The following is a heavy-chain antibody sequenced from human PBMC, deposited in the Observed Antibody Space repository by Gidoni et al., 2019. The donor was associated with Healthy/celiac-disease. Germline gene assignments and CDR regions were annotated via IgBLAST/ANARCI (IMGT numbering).Heavy chain of an antibody. Sequence: QVQLVESGGGVVQPGRSRRLACAASGVTFSSYAMHWVRQAPGKGLEWVSVISYDGSNKSYADSVKGRFTISRDNSKTTLYLQMNSLRAEDTAVYYCARTFGGVIAEYGMDVWGQGTTVTVSS. D-gene: IGHD3-16*02. J-gene: IGHJ6*02. CDR3: ARTFGGVIAEYGMDV. CDR1: GVTFSSYA. CDR2: ISYDGSNK. V-gene: IGHV3-30-3*01.